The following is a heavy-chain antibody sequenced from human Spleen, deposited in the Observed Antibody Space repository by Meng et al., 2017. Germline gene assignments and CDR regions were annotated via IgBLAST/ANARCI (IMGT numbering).Heavy chain of an antibody. V-gene: IGHV4-39*01. CDR2: IGHSGTT. CDR1: GGSISTSGYY. Sequence: QLHLQESGPGLVKPSEALSLTCSVSGGSISTSGYYWGWIRQPPGKGLEWIGSIGHSGTTYYTPSLRRRVTVSIDTSKNQFSLEVTSVTAADTAVYYCVRSSGWVRTGFDPWGQGTLVTVSS. J-gene: IGHJ5*02. CDR3: VRSSGWVRTGFDP. D-gene: IGHD6-19*01.